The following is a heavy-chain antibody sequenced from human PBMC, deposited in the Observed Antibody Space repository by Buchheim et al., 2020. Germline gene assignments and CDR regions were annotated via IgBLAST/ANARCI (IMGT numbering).Heavy chain of an antibody. CDR3: ARDIYSFGTVGTIDY. CDR1: GFSFSSYG. J-gene: IGHJ4*02. CDR2: ISNDGSRQ. D-gene: IGHD1-26*01. V-gene: IGHV3-30*03. Sequence: QVQLVESGGGVVQPGRSLRLSCAASGFSFSSYGMHWARQAPGKGLEWLAAISNDGSRQAYADSVRGRFTISRDNFKSTLDLQMNSLSVDDAAVYYCARDIYSFGTVGTIDYWGQGT.